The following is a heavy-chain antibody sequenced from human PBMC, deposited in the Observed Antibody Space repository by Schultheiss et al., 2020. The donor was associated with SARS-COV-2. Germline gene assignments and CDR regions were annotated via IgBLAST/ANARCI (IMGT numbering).Heavy chain of an antibody. CDR3: ARVRGKTAIVTRHDYYYYGMDV. D-gene: IGHD5-18*01. V-gene: IGHV2-70*01. J-gene: IGHJ6*02. Sequence: SGPTLVKPTQTLTLTCTFSGFSLSTSGMCVSWIRQPPGKALEWLALIDWDDDKYYSTSLKTRLTISKDTSKNQVVLTMTNMDPVDTATYYCARVRGKTAIVTRHDYYYYGMDVWGQGTTVTVSS. CDR2: IDWDDDK. CDR1: GFSLSTSGMC.